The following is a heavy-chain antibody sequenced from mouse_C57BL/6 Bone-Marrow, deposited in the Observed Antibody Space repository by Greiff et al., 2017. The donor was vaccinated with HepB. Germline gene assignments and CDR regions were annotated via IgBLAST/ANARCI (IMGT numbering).Heavy chain of an antibody. CDR1: GYTFTDYY. D-gene: IGHD1-1*01. Sequence: EVQLQQSGPELVKPGASVKISCKASGYTFTDYYMNWVKQSHGKSLEWIGDINPNNGGTSYNQKFKGKATLTVDKSSSTAYMELRSLTSEDSAVYYWASLLLRGYFDYWGQGTTLTVSS. CDR2: INPNNGGT. V-gene: IGHV1-26*01. J-gene: IGHJ2*01. CDR3: ASLLLRGYFDY.